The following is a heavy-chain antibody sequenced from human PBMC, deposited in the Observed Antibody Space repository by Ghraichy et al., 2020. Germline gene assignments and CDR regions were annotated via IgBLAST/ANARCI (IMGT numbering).Heavy chain of an antibody. CDR2: SYYSGTT. D-gene: IGHD3-3*01. V-gene: IGHV4-39*01. Sequence: SETLSLTYTVSNVSLNNSFYWGWIRQPPGKGLAWIGISYYSGTTYYSPSLKSRVTISIDKSKNQFSLNLYSVTAADTAVYYCARTTERVSYDFWSGPNYFDCWGQGTLFTDAS. CDR1: NVSLNNSFY. J-gene: IGHJ4*02. CDR3: ARTTERVSYDFWSGPNYFDC.